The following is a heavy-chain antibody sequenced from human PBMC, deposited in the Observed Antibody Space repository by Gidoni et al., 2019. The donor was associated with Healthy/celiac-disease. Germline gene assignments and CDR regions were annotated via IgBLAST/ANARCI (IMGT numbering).Heavy chain of an antibody. D-gene: IGHD2-2*01. CDR3: ARGLRDIVVVPAAMQYYYYGMDV. J-gene: IGHJ6*02. CDR2: INPNSGGT. V-gene: IGHV1-2*04. Sequence: QVQLVQSGAEVKKPGASVKVSCKASGYTFTGYYMHWVRQAPGQGLEWMGWINPNSGGTNYAQKFQGWVTMTRDTSISTAYMELSRMRSDDTAVYYCARGLRDIVVVPAAMQYYYYGMDVWGQGTTVTVSS. CDR1: GYTFTGYY.